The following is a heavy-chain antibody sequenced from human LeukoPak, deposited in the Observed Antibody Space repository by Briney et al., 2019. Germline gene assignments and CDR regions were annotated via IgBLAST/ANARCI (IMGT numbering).Heavy chain of an antibody. CDR3: ARDTFPPYCSSTSCYLWFDP. CDR2: ISVYNGNT. V-gene: IGHV1-18*01. J-gene: IGHJ5*02. D-gene: IGHD2-2*01. Sequence: ASVKVSCKASGYTFTSYGISWVRQAPGQGLEWMGWISVYNGNTNYAQKFQGRVTMTTDTSTSTAYMELRSLRSDDTAVYYCARDTFPPYCSSTSCYLWFDPWGQGTLVTVSS. CDR1: GYTFTSYG.